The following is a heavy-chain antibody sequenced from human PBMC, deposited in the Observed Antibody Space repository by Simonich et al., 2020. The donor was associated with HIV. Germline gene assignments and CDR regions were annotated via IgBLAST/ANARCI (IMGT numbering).Heavy chain of an antibody. CDR1: GFTFSSYA. J-gene: IGHJ4*02. V-gene: IGHV3-30*07. CDR2: ISYDGSNK. D-gene: IGHD1-26*01. CDR3: ASGGSISSVWEDDY. Sequence: QVQLVESGGGVVQPGRSLRLSCAASGFTFSSYAMHWVRQAPATGLEWVAVISYDGSNKYYADSVKGRFTISRDNYKNTLYLQMNSLRAEDTAVYYCASGGSISSVWEDDYWGQGTLVTVSS.